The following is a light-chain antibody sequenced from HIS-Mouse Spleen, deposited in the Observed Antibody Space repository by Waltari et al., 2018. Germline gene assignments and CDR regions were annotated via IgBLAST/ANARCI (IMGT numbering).Light chain of an antibody. V-gene: IGLV2-14*03. CDR3: SSYTRSSFNVV. Sequence: QSALTQPASVSGSPGQSITISCTGTSSVVGGYNYSSWYQQNPGKAPKLMIYDVSKRPSGVSNRFSGSKSGNTASLTISGLQAEDEADYYCSSYTRSSFNVVFGGGTKLTVL. J-gene: IGLJ2*01. CDR1: SSVVGGYNY. CDR2: DVS.